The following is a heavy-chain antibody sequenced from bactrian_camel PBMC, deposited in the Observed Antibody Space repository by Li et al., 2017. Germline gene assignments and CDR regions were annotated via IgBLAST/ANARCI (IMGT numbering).Heavy chain of an antibody. CDR3: AACQDCACSGLRRAALRY. J-gene: IGHJ4*01. D-gene: IGHD3*01. Sequence: QVQLVESGGGLVQPGGSLRLSRAASGYTVSTYCMGWFRQAPGKEREGVASIDSNGSTSYADSVKGRFTISQDNAKNTLYLQMNSLKPEDTAMYYCAACQDCACSGLRRAALRYWGQGTQVTVS. CDR1: GYTVSTYC. V-gene: IGHV3S26*01. CDR2: IDSNGST.